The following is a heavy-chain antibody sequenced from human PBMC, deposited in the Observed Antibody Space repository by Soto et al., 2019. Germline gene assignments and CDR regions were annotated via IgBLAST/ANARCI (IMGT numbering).Heavy chain of an antibody. V-gene: IGHV3-23*01. Sequence: EVQLLESGGGLVQPGGSLRLSCKASEFTFAKNTMSWVRQAPGKGLEWVSSITDSGVNTYYADSVKGRFTISRDNSKKTVCVRRKSLGGEDMAIFYCVKGGWGSACDYWGQGTLVTVSS. D-gene: IGHD3-16*01. CDR1: EFTFAKNT. CDR3: VKGGWGSACDY. CDR2: ITDSGVNT. J-gene: IGHJ4*02.